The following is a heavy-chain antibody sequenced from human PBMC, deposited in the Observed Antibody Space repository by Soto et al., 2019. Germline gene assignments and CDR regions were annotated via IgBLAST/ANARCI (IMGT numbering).Heavy chain of an antibody. CDR3: ITDLRFLEWLLRTPYGMDV. CDR1: GFTFSNAW. D-gene: IGHD3-3*01. Sequence: GGSPRLSCAASGFTFSNAWMNWVRLAPGKGLEWVGRIKSKTDGGTTDYAAPVKGRFTISRDDSKNTLYLQMNSLKTEDTAVYYCITDLRFLEWLLRTPYGMDVWGQGSTVTVSS. V-gene: IGHV3-15*07. CDR2: IKSKTDGGTT. J-gene: IGHJ6*02.